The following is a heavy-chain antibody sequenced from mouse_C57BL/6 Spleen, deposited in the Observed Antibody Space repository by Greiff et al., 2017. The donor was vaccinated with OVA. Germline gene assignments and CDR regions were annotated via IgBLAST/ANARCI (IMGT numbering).Heavy chain of an antibody. D-gene: IGHD1-1*01. CDR2: FYPGSGSI. Sequence: VKLVESGAELVKPGASVKLSCKASGYTFTEYTIHWVKQRSGQGLEWIGWFYPGSGSIKYNEKFKDKATLTADKSSSTVYMELSRLTSEDSAVYFCARHGGSPGSSYSVLFAYWGQGTLVTVSA. J-gene: IGHJ3*01. CDR1: GYTFTEYT. CDR3: ARHGGSPGSSYSVLFAY. V-gene: IGHV1-62-2*01.